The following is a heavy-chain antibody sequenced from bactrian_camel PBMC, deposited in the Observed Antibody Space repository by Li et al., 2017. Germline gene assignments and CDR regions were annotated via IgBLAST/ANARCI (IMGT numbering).Heavy chain of an antibody. V-gene: IGHV3-2*01. D-gene: IGHD6*01. CDR2: IYSDGGKT. Sequence: HVQLVESGGGSVQPGGSLRLSCAASRFTFSSYYMSWARQVPGKGLEWLTSIYSDGGKTYTLESVKGRFSISRNDLNDTTYLQMDNVKSEDTALYYCGTRYPGSWYRTYWGQGTQVTVS. CDR1: RFTFSSYY. CDR3: GTRYPGSWYRTY. J-gene: IGHJ4*01.